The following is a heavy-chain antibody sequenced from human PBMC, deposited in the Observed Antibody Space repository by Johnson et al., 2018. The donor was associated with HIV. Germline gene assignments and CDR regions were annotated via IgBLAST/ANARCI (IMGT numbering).Heavy chain of an antibody. V-gene: IGHV3-53*01. D-gene: IGHD7-27*01. Sequence: VQLVESGGGLIQPGGSLRLSCAASGFTVSSNYMSWVRQAPGKGLEWVSVIYSGGSTYYAAYAKGRFTISRENSKNTLYLPMNSLRAEYTAVYYCARAPGAGDAFDIWGQGTMVTVSS. J-gene: IGHJ3*02. CDR2: IYSGGST. CDR3: ARAPGAGDAFDI. CDR1: GFTVSSNY.